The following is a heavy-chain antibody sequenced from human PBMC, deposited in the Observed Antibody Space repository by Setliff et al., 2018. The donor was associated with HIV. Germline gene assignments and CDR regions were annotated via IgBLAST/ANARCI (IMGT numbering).Heavy chain of an antibody. D-gene: IGHD3-10*01. CDR2: ISGSGGST. J-gene: IGHJ4*02. V-gene: IGHV3-23*01. CDR3: AQIYFGGAHFR. Sequence: GGSLRLSCAASGFNFSTHTMSWVRQAPGKGLEWVSAISGSGGSTYCAESVKGRFTISRDKSKTTLFLQMNSLRGEDTAIYYCAQIYFGGAHFRWGQGTLVTVSS. CDR1: GFNFSTHT.